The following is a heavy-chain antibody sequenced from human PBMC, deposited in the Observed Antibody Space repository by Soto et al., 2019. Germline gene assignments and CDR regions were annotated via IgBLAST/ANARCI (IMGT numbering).Heavy chain of an antibody. CDR2: FDPEDGET. CDR1: GYTLTELS. CDR3: ATARVVLRYFDWLLIDY. D-gene: IGHD3-9*01. J-gene: IGHJ4*02. V-gene: IGHV1-24*01. Sequence: EASVKVSCKVSGYTLTELSMHWVRQAPGKGLEWMGGFDPEDGETIYAQKFQGRVTMTEDTSTDTAYMELSSLRSEDTAVYYYATARVVLRYFDWLLIDYWGQGTLVTVSS.